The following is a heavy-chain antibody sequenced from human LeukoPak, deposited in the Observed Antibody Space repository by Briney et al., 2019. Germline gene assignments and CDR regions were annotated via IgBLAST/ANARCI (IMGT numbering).Heavy chain of an antibody. CDR1: GYSITTSSY. CDR2: IYHSGST. Sequence: PSETLSLTCAVSGYSITTSSYWGWIRQPPGKGLEWIGNIYHSGSTYYNPSLKSRVTISADTSKNQLSLKLTSVTAPDTAVYYCAKVGAYGDYARHDYWGQGTLVTVSS. J-gene: IGHJ4*02. CDR3: AKVGAYGDYARHDY. D-gene: IGHD4-17*01. V-gene: IGHV4-38-2*01.